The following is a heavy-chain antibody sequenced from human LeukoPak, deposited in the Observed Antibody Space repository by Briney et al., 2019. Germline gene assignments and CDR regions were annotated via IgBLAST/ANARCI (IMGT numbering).Heavy chain of an antibody. CDR3: AKDLGTFGGVIGPVDY. V-gene: IGHV3-30*18. CDR2: ISYDGSNK. CDR1: GFTFSSYS. J-gene: IGHJ4*02. Sequence: GGSLRLSCAASGFTFSSYSMNWVRQAPGKGLEWVAVISYDGSNKYYADSVKGRFTVSRDNSKNTLYLQMNSLRAEDTAVYYCAKDLGTFGGVIGPVDYWGQGTLVTVSS. D-gene: IGHD3-16*02.